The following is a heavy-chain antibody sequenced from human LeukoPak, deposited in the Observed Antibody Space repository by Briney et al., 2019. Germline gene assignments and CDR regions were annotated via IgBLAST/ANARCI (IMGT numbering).Heavy chain of an antibody. CDR3: ASGHHGSGSYYNAYYYYYGMDV. V-gene: IGHV1-2*02. D-gene: IGHD3-10*01. CDR1: GYTLTGYY. CDR2: INPNSGGT. Sequence: ASVKVSCKASGYTLTGYYMHWVRQAPGQGLEWMGWINPNSGGTNYAQKFQGRVTMTRDTSISTAYMELSRLRSDDTAVYYCASGHHGSGSYYNAYYYYYGMDVWGQGTTVTVSS. J-gene: IGHJ6*02.